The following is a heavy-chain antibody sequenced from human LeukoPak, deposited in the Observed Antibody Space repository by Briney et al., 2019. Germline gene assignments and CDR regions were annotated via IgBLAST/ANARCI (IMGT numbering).Heavy chain of an antibody. V-gene: IGHV3-23*01. D-gene: IGHD3-10*01. Sequence: GGSLRLSCAASGFTFSCYAMSWVRQAPGKGLEWVSAISGSGGSTYYADSVKGRFTISRDNSKNTLYLQMNSLRAEDTAVYYCAKDRGVADYDNWFDPWGQGTLVTVSS. CDR1: GFTFSCYA. J-gene: IGHJ5*02. CDR2: ISGSGGST. CDR3: AKDRGVADYDNWFDP.